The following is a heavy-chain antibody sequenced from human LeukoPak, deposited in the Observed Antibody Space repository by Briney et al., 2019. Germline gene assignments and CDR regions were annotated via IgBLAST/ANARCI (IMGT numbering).Heavy chain of an antibody. CDR1: GFTFSSYS. D-gene: IGHD6-19*01. V-gene: IGHV3-48*01. CDR2: ISSGGSPT. CDR3: ARDNSSGWSDFHHYGMDV. Sequence: GGSLRLSCADSGFTFSSYSMNWVRQAPGKGLEWISYISSGGSPTYYADSVKGRFVISRDSAKNSLYLRMNSLRAEDTAVYYCARDNSSGWSDFHHYGMDVWGQGTTVIVSS. J-gene: IGHJ6*02.